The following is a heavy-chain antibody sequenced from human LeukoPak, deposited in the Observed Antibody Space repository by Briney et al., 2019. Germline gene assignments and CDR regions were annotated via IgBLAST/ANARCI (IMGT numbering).Heavy chain of an antibody. D-gene: IGHD5-18*01. CDR2: IYYSGST. V-gene: IGHV4-59*01. CDR3: ARARGYSYGYPFDY. J-gene: IGHJ4*02. Sequence: SETLSLTCTVSGGSISSYYWSWLRQPPGKGLEWIGYIYYSGSTNYNPSLKSRVTISVDTSKNQFSLKLSSVTAADTAVYYCARARGYSYGYPFDYWGQGTLVTVSS. CDR1: GGSISSYY.